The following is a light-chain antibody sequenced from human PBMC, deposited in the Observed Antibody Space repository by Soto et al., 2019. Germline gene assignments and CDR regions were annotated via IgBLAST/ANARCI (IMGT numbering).Light chain of an antibody. V-gene: IGKV1-39*01. Sequence: DIQMTQSPSSLSASVGDRVTITCRASQNISNYLNWYQQKPGKAPKVLIYAASSLQSGVPSRFSGSGSGTDFTLTISSLQPEDFGSYFCQHSFNTPLTFGGGTKGDIK. J-gene: IGKJ4*01. CDR1: QNISNY. CDR2: AAS. CDR3: QHSFNTPLT.